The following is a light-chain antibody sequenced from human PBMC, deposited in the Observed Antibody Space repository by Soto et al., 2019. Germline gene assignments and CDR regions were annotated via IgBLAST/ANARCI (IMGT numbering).Light chain of an antibody. V-gene: IGKV1-27*01. Sequence: DIQMTQSPSSLSASVGDRVTITCRVSQGISNYLAWYQQKPGKVPKLLIYAASTLQSGVPSRFSGSGSGTDFTLTISSLQPEDVATYYCQKYNSAPRMFGQGTKVEIK. CDR1: QGISNY. CDR3: QKYNSAPRM. J-gene: IGKJ1*01. CDR2: AAS.